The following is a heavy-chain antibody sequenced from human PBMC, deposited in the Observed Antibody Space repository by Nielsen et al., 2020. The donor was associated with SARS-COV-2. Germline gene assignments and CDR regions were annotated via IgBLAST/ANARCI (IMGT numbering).Heavy chain of an antibody. D-gene: IGHD2-15*01. CDR2: IYYSGST. V-gene: IGHV4-30-4*01. CDR3: ARHEGPIVGDAFDI. J-gene: IGHJ3*02. Sequence: LRLSCTVSGGSISSGDYYWSWIRQPPGKGLEWIGYIYYSGSTYYNPSLKSRVTISVDTSKNQFSLKLSSVTAADTAVYYCARHEGPIVGDAFDIWGQGTMVTVSS. CDR1: GGSISSGDYY.